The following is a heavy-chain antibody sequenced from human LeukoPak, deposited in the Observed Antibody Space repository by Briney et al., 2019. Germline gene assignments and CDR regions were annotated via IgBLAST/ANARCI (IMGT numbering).Heavy chain of an antibody. CDR2: IKQDGSDK. D-gene: IGHD3-22*01. CDR3: ARDSRFTMRDY. V-gene: IGHV3-7*01. CDR1: GFTFSSYA. Sequence: GGSLRLSCAASGFTFSSYAMSWVRQAPGKGLEWVANIKQDGSDKSYVDSVKGRFTISRDNAKNSLYLQMNSLRAEDTAVYYCARDSRFTMRDYWGQGTLVTVSS. J-gene: IGHJ4*02.